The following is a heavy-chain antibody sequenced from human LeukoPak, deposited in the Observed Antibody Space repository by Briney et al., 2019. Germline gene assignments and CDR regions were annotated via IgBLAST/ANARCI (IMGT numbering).Heavy chain of an antibody. D-gene: IGHD3-16*02. CDR2: IYYSGST. CDR1: GGSISSSSYY. Sequence: SETLSLTCTASGGSISSSSYYWGWIRQPPGKGLEWIGSIYYSGSTYYNPSLKSRVTISVDTSKNQFSLKLSSVTAADTAVYYCATVYYDYVWGSYRFDYWGQGTLVTVSS. J-gene: IGHJ4*02. V-gene: IGHV4-39*01. CDR3: ATVYYDYVWGSYRFDY.